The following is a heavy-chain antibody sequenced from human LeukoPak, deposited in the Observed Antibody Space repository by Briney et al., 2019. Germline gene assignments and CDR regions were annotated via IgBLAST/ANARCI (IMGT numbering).Heavy chain of an antibody. CDR2: IQQDVREK. J-gene: IGHJ4*02. CDR3: ARYDYGGHYDF. V-gene: IGHV3-7*04. Sequence: PGGSLRLSCAASGFTFSSYWMSWVRQAPGKGLEWVANIQQDVREKYYVDSVRGRFTISRDNAKNSLYLQMNSLRPEDTAVYYCARYDYGGHYDFWGQGTLVTAPS. CDR1: GFTFSSYW. D-gene: IGHD4-23*01.